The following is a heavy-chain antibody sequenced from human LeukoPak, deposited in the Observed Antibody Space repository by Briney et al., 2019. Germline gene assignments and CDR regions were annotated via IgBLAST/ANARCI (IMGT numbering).Heavy chain of an antibody. J-gene: IGHJ5*02. CDR1: GGSISSGGYY. CDR3: AREGSGYDWKGA. Sequence: SQTLSLTCTVSGGSISSGGYYWSWIRQHPGKGLEWIGYIYYSGSTYYNPSLKSRVTISVDTSKNQFSLKLSSVTAADTAVYYCAREGSGYDWKGAWGQGTLVTVSS. D-gene: IGHD5-12*01. V-gene: IGHV4-31*03. CDR2: IYYSGST.